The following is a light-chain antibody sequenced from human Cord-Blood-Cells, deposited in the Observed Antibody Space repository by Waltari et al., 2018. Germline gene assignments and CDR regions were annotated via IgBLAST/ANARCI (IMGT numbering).Light chain of an antibody. J-gene: IGKJ4*01. CDR1: QSVSSY. Sequence: EIVLTQSPATLSLSPGERVTLSCRASQSVSSYLAWYQQQPGQAPRLLIYDASNRATGIPARFSGSGSGTDFTLTISSLEPEDFAVYYCQQRSNWPPEVTFGGGTKVEIK. CDR2: DAS. CDR3: QQRSNWPPEVT. V-gene: IGKV3-11*01.